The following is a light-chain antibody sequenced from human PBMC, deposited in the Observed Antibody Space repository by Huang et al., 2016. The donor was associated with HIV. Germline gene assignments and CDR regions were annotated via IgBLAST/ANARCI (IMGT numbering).Light chain of an antibody. J-gene: IGKJ1*01. CDR3: QQYGSSPWT. CDR2: GAS. CDR1: QSVSSSY. V-gene: IGKV3-20*01. Sequence: EIVLTQSPGTLSLSPGERATLSCRASQSVSSSYIAWYQLKPGQAPRLLIYGASSRATGIPDRFSGSGSGTDFTLTISRLEPEDFAVYYCQQYGSSPWTFGQGTKVEIK.